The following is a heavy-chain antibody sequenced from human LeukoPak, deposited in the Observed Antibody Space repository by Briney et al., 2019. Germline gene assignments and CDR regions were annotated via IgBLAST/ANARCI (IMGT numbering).Heavy chain of an antibody. Sequence: SETLSLTCTVSGYSINSGFYWGWIRQPPGKGLEWIGTIHRGGTTDYNPSLKSRLTISVDTSKNQFSLHLTSVTAADTAVYYCARALRGGDYYGSGSPPGYWGQGTLVTVSS. J-gene: IGHJ4*02. CDR1: GYSINSGFY. D-gene: IGHD3-10*01. CDR2: IHRGGTT. V-gene: IGHV4-38-2*02. CDR3: ARALRGGDYYGSGSPPGY.